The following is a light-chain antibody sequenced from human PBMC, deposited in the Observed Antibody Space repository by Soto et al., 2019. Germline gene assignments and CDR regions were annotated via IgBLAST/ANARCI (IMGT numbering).Light chain of an antibody. CDR2: GAS. J-gene: IGKJ2*01. CDR1: QSVSSSY. V-gene: IGKV3-20*01. Sequence: EIVLTQSPGTLSLSPGERATLSCRASQSVSSSYLAWYQQKTGQAPRLLIYGASSRATGIPDRFSGSGSGTDFTLTISRLEPEDFVVYYCQQYGSSPPYTLGQGTKLEIK. CDR3: QQYGSSPPYT.